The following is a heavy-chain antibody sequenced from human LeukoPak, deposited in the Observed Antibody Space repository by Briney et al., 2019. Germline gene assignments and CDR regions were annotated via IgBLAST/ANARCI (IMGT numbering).Heavy chain of an antibody. Sequence: ASVKVSCKASGYTFTSYGISWVRQAPGQGLEWMGWISDYNDNTNYAQKLQGRVTMTTDTSTSTAYMELRSLRSDDTAVYYCAREYDFWSGSPLRDYYGMDVWGQGTTVTVSS. J-gene: IGHJ6*02. D-gene: IGHD3-3*01. CDR2: ISDYNDNT. V-gene: IGHV1-18*01. CDR3: AREYDFWSGSPLRDYYGMDV. CDR1: GYTFTSYG.